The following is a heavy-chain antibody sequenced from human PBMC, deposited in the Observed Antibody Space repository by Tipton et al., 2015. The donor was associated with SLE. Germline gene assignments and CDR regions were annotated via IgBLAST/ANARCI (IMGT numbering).Heavy chain of an antibody. D-gene: IGHD2-2*01. CDR2: IYGGSSSRT. V-gene: IGHV3-23*03. CDR1: GFTFTSYG. CDR3: ARDGRDCTRTSCYGLGDY. J-gene: IGHJ4*02. Sequence: SLRLSCAASGFTFTSYGMSGVRQAPGKGLEWVSIIYGGSSSRTYYADSVKGRFTISRDNSKNTVYLQMNSLRAEDTAVYYCARDGRDCTRTSCYGLGDYWGQGTLVTVSS.